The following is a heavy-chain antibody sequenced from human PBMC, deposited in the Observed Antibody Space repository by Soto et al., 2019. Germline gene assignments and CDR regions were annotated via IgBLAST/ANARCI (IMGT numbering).Heavy chain of an antibody. V-gene: IGHV4-31*03. Sequence: QVQLQESGPGLVKPSQTLSLICNVSGGSISGGGYYWSWIRQHPGKGLEWIGYIYYSGSTYYNPSLKSRVTISLDTPKNQFPLKLSSVTAADTAVYYCARTGGSGYYYGLDYWGQGTLVTVSS. CDR3: ARTGGSGYYYGLDY. CDR2: IYYSGST. D-gene: IGHD3-22*01. CDR1: GGSISGGGYY. J-gene: IGHJ4*02.